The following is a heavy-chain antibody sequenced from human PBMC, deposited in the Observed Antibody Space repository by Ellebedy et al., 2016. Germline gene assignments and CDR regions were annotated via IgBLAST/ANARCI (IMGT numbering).Heavy chain of an antibody. CDR1: GFTFSSYS. CDR2: ISSSSSYI. D-gene: IGHD3-3*01. V-gene: IGHV3-21*01. J-gene: IGHJ4*02. CDR3: AREGRGTIFGVALSNFDY. Sequence: GGSLRLXCAASGFTFSSYSMNWVRQAPGKGLEWVSSISSSSSYIYYADSVKGRFTISRDNAKNSLYLQMNSLRAEDTAVYYCAREGRGTIFGVALSNFDYWGQGTLVTVSS.